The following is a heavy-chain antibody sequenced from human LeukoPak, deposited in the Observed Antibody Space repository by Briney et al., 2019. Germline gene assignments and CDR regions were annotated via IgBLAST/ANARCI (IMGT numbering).Heavy chain of an antibody. V-gene: IGHV4-39*01. Sequence: SETLSLTCTVSGGSISSSSYSWGWIRQPPGKGLEWIGSIYYSGSTYYNPSLKSRVTISVDTSKNQFSLKLSSVTAADTAVYYCARFSSGYSYYWGQGTLVTVSS. D-gene: IGHD3-22*01. CDR3: ARFSSGYSYY. CDR2: IYYSGST. CDR1: GGSISSSSYS. J-gene: IGHJ4*02.